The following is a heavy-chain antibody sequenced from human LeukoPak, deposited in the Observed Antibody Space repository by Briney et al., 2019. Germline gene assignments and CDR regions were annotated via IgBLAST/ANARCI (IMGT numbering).Heavy chain of an antibody. CDR3: ARDQGDFWSGYPYQ. V-gene: IGHV4-4*07. CDR1: GGSISSYY. Sequence: SETLSLTCTVSGGSISSYYWSWIRQPAGKGLEWIGRIYTSGSTNYNPSLKSRVTMSVDTSKNQFSLKLSSVTAADTAVYYCARDQGDFWSGYPYQWGQGTLVTVSS. CDR2: IYTSGST. J-gene: IGHJ4*02. D-gene: IGHD3-3*01.